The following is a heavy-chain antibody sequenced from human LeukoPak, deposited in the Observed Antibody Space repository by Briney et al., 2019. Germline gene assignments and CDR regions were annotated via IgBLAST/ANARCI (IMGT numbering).Heavy chain of an antibody. Sequence: GGSLRLSCAASGXTFDDYGMSWVRQAPGKGLEWVSGINWNGGSTGYADSAKGRFTISRDNAKNSLYLQMNSLRAEDTAVYYCAKDGPVGATDYWGQGTLVTVSS. CDR2: INWNGGST. CDR3: AKDGPVGATDY. J-gene: IGHJ4*02. D-gene: IGHD1-26*01. CDR1: GXTFDDYG. V-gene: IGHV3-20*04.